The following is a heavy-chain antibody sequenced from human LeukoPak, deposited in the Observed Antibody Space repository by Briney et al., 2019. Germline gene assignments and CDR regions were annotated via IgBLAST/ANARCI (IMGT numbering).Heavy chain of an antibody. Sequence: ASVKVSCKASGYRFTSSGVRWVRQATGQGLKRMGWISAYNGNTNYAQKLQGRVTMTTDTSTSTAYMELRSLRSDDTAVYYCARDADQWLVYPFDYWGQGTLVTVSS. CDR1: GYRFTSSG. CDR3: ARDADQWLVYPFDY. V-gene: IGHV1-18*01. D-gene: IGHD6-19*01. J-gene: IGHJ4*02. CDR2: ISAYNGNT.